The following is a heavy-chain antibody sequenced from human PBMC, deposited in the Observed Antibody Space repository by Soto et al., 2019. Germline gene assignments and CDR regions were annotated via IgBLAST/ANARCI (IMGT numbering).Heavy chain of an antibody. J-gene: IGHJ6*02. CDR3: AAPRDEYGSGVSWFTYGMDI. CDR2: LDGAGVST. V-gene: IGHV3-23*01. CDR1: GFTFSDFA. D-gene: IGHD3-10*01. Sequence: PWGSLRLACLASGFTFSDFAMTGFRHVPGRGLEWVASLDGAGVSTYYAESVRGRFSISRDNSQNTLFLQMKRLTVDDTAIYYCAAPRDEYGSGVSWFTYGMDIWGQGTTVTVSS.